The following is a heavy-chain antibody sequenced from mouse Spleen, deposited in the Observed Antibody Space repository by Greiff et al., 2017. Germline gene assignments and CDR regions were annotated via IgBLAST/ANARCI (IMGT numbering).Heavy chain of an antibody. CDR1: GFTFSSYA. V-gene: IGHV5-9*01. CDR3: ARHIYYYGSSPFDY. J-gene: IGHJ2*01. D-gene: IGHD1-1*01. Sequence: EVMLVESGGGLVKLGGSLKLSCAASGFTFSSYAMSWVRQTPEKRLEWVATISSGGGNTYYPDSVKGRFTISIDNAKNTLYLQMSSLKSEDTAMYYCARHIYYYGSSPFDYWGQGTTLTVSS. CDR2: ISSGGGNT.